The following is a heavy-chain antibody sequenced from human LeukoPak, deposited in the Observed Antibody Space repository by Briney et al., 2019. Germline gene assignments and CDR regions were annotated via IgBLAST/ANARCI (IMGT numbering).Heavy chain of an antibody. CDR2: IHRDGTTT. D-gene: IGHD2-15*01. J-gene: IGHJ4*02. V-gene: IGHV3-74*01. CDR3: ARDPIGGRPDF. CDR1: GFILRNYW. Sequence: GGSLRLSCAVSGFILRNYWMHWIRQVPGKGLVWVSRIHRDGTTTDYADSVKGRFTISRDAAKDTLFLQMNSLRAEDTGVFYCARDPIGGRPDFWGQGTLVSVSS.